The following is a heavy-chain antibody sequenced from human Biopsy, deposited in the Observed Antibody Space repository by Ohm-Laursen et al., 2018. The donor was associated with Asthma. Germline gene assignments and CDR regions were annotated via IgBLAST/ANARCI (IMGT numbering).Heavy chain of an antibody. D-gene: IGHD4-17*01. CDR3: ARTTYGDDGFDP. CDR1: GGSINIGDYY. CDR2: IYYSGST. Sequence: SDTLSLTCIVSGGSINIGDYYWSWIRQHPGKGPEWIGYIYYSGSTYYNPSLKSRVSILIDTSKNQFSLRLSSVTAADTAVYYCARTTYGDDGFDPWGQGTLVTVSS. J-gene: IGHJ5*02. V-gene: IGHV4-31*03.